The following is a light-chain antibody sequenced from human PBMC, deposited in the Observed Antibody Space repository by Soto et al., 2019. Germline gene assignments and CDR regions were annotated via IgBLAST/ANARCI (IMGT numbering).Light chain of an antibody. Sequence: QSALTQPASVSGSPGQSITISCTGTSSDVGSYNAVSWYQQHPDKAPKLIIYEVTKRPSGIFNRFSGSKSGNTASLTISGLQAEDEADYYCCSYAGSSTHYVFGTGTQLTVL. CDR3: CSYAGSSTHYV. CDR1: SSDVGSYNA. V-gene: IGLV2-23*02. J-gene: IGLJ1*01. CDR2: EVT.